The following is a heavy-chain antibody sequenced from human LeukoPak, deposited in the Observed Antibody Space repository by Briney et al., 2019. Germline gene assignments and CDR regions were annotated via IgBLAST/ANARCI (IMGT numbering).Heavy chain of an antibody. V-gene: IGHV1-18*01. Sequence: GASVNVSCKASGYTFTSYGISWVRQAPGQGLEWMGWISAYNGNTNYAQKRQGRVTMTTDTSTSTAYMELRSLRSDDTAVYYCASHFGGYCSSTSCYRGYGMDVWGQGTTVTVSS. CDR2: ISAYNGNT. CDR1: GYTFTSYG. CDR3: ASHFGGYCSSTSCYRGYGMDV. D-gene: IGHD2-2*01. J-gene: IGHJ6*02.